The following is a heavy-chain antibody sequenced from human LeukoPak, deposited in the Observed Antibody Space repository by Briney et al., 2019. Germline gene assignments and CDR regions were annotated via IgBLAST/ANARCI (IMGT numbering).Heavy chain of an antibody. CDR2: INASGST. Sequence: SETLSLTCTVSGASINRGSHYWSWIRQPAGRGLEWIGRINASGSTKYNPSLKSRVTISVDTSKNQFSLKLSSVTAADTAVYYCARRHNKSKYSSSWGTLFDYWGQGTLVTVSS. J-gene: IGHJ4*02. CDR3: ARRHNKSKYSSSWGTLFDY. CDR1: GASINRGSHY. D-gene: IGHD6-13*01. V-gene: IGHV4-61*02.